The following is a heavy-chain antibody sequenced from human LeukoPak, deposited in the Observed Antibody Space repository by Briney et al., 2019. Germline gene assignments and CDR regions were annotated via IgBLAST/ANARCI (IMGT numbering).Heavy chain of an antibody. CDR3: AKVTAVAGTETSDYYYYGMDV. D-gene: IGHD6-19*01. CDR2: ISGSGGST. Sequence: GGSLRLSCAASGFTFSGYAMSWVRQAPGKGLEWVSAISGSGGSTYYADSVKGRFTISRDNSKNTLYLQMNSLRAEDTAVYYCAKVTAVAGTETSDYYYYGMDVWGQGTTVTVSS. J-gene: IGHJ6*02. V-gene: IGHV3-23*01. CDR1: GFTFSGYA.